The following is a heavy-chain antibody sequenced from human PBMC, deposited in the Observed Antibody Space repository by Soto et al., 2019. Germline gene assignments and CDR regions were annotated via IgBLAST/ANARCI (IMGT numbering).Heavy chain of an antibody. Sequence: ASVKVSCKASGYTFTSYDINWVRQATGQGLEWMGWMNPNSGNTGYAQKFQGRVTMTRNTSISIAYMELSSLRSEDTAVYYCARGDGTNDYGDYAFGYWGQGTLVTVSS. J-gene: IGHJ4*02. CDR2: MNPNSGNT. CDR1: GYTFTSYD. D-gene: IGHD4-17*01. V-gene: IGHV1-8*01. CDR3: ARGDGTNDYGDYAFGY.